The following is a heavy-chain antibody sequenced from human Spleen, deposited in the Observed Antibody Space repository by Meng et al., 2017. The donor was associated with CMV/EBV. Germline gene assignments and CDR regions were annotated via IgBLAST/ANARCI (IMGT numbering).Heavy chain of an antibody. CDR1: GFLFSNYA. CDR3: ARGRFGVTTIVVLNY. CDR2: ISHDGSTE. V-gene: IGHV3-30-3*01. J-gene: IGHJ4*02. Sequence: GGSLRLSCAASGFLFSNYAMHWVRQAPGKGLEWVAVISHDGSTEYQTDSVRGRFTISRDNSKNTLYLQMNSLRAEDTAVYYCARGRFGVTTIVVLNYWGQGTLVTVSS. D-gene: IGHD3-22*01.